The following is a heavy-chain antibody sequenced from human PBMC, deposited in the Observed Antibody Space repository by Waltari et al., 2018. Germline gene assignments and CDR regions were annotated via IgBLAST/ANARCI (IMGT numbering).Heavy chain of an antibody. J-gene: IGHJ4*02. D-gene: IGHD6-13*01. Sequence: QVQLVQSGAEVTKPGSSVKVSCKASGGTFRSSTIRWVRQAPGQGLEWMGRIIPILGIANYAQKFQGRVTITADKSTSTAYMELSSLRSEDTAVYYCARAPRQQQFDYWGQGTLVTVSS. V-gene: IGHV1-69*02. CDR2: IIPILGIA. CDR3: ARAPRQQQFDY. CDR1: GGTFRSST.